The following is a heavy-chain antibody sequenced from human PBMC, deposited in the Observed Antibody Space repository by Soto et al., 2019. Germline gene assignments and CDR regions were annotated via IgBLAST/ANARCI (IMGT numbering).Heavy chain of an antibody. CDR2: IYPGDSDT. V-gene: IGHV5-51*01. J-gene: IGHJ6*03. CDR3: ARHRVTGTTYYYYYMDV. D-gene: IGHD1-7*01. CDR1: GYSFTSYW. Sequence: GESLKISCKGSGYSFTSYWIGWVRQMPGKGLEWMGIIYPGDSDTRYSPSFQGQVTISADKSISTAYLQWSSLKASDTAMYYCARHRVTGTTYYYYYMDVWGKGTTVTVSS.